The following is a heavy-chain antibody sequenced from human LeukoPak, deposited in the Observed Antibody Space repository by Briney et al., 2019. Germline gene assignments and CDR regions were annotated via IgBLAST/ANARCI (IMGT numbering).Heavy chain of an antibody. CDR1: GGSINYYY. V-gene: IGHV4-4*07. CDR2: IYPSGST. CDR3: ARDPGRSGYSYGPPYFDY. J-gene: IGHJ4*02. D-gene: IGHD5-18*01. Sequence: SETLSLTCSVSGGSINYYYWSWIRQPAGKGLEWIGRIYPSGSTNYNPSLKSRVTISVDTSKNQFSLKLSSVTAADTAVYYCARDPGRSGYSYGPPYFDYWGQGTLVTVSS.